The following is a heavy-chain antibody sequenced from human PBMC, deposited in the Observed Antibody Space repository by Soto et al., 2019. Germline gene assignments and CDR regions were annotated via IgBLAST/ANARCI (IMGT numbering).Heavy chain of an antibody. CDR3: ARVPDYGDYYFDY. CDR1: GGSISSGAYS. V-gene: IGHV4-30-2*01. CDR2: IYHSGST. Sequence: SETLSLTCTVSGGSISSGAYSWSWIRQPPGKGLEWIGYIYHSGSTYYIPSLRSRVTISMDRTKNQFSLHLNSVTAGDTAVYYCARVPDYGDYYFDYWGQGTLVTAPQ. J-gene: IGHJ4*02. D-gene: IGHD4-17*01.